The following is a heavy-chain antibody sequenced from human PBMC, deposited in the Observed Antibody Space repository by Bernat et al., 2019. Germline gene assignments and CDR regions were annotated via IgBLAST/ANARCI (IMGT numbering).Heavy chain of an antibody. J-gene: IGHJ3*02. Sequence: QVQLVESGGGVVQPGRSLRLSCAASGFSFSSYAMHWVRQAPGKGLEWVAVISYDGSNKYYADSVKGRFTISRDTSKTTLYLQMNCLRAEDTALYYCARALYYYDSSGPGAFDIWGQGTMVTVSS. V-gene: IGHV3-30-3*01. CDR2: ISYDGSNK. CDR3: ARALYYYDSSGPGAFDI. D-gene: IGHD3-22*01. CDR1: GFSFSSYA.